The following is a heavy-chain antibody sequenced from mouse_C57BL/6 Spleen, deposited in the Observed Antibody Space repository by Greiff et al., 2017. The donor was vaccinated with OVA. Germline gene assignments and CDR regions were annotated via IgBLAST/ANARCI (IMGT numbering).Heavy chain of an antibody. J-gene: IGHJ2*01. D-gene: IGHD2-2*01. Sequence: EVQRVESGGGLVKPGGSLKLSCAASGFTFSSYAMSWVRQTPEKRLEWVATISDGGSYTYYPDNVKGRFTISRDNAKNNLYLQMSHLKSEDTAMYYCARDRMGGYVFDYWGQGTTLTVSS. V-gene: IGHV5-4*01. CDR1: GFTFSSYA. CDR2: ISDGGSYT. CDR3: ARDRMGGYVFDY.